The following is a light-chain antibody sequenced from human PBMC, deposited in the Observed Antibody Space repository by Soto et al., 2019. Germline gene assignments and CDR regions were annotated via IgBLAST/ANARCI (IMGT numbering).Light chain of an antibody. CDR3: SSYAGSSLV. CDR1: SSDVGGYNY. Sequence: QSVLTQPPSASGSPGQSVTISCTGTSSDVGGYNYVSWYQQHPGKAPKLIIYDVSKRPSGVPDRFSGSKSSNTASLTVSGLQAEDEADYYCSSYAGSSLVFGTGTKVTVL. CDR2: DVS. V-gene: IGLV2-8*01. J-gene: IGLJ1*01.